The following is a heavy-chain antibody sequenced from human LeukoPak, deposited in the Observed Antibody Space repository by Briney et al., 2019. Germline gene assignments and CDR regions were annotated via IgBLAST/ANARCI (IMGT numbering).Heavy chain of an antibody. D-gene: IGHD3-10*01. J-gene: IGHJ6*03. CDR2: ISAYNGNT. CDR1: GYTFTSYG. V-gene: IGHV1-18*01. CDR3: ARDKSSGSWYPTVEDYYYYYYMDV. Sequence: ASVKVSCKASGYTFTSYGISWVRQAPGQGLEWMGWISAYNGNTNYAQKLQGRVTMTTDTSTSTAYMELRSLRSDDTAVYYCARDKSSGSWYPTVEDYYYYYYMDVWGKGTTVTVSS.